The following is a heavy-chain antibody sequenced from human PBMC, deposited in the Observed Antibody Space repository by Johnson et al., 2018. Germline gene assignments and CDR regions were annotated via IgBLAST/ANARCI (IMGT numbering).Heavy chain of an antibody. CDR1: GITFSNYA. J-gene: IGHJ6*02. D-gene: IGHD3-3*01. CDR2: ISKDGRNK. Sequence: QVQLVQSGGGVVQPGRSLRLSCAASGITFSNYAMHWVRQAPGKGLEWVAVISKDGRNKYYADSVKGRFTISRDNSKNTLYVQMNSLGAEDTAVYYCARDPTVFGVVGGMDVWGQGTTVTVSS. CDR3: ARDPTVFGVVGGMDV. V-gene: IGHV3-30*04.